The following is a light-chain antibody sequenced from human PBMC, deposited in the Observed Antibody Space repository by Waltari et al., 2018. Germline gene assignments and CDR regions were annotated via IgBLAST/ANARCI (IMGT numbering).Light chain of an antibody. CDR3: ALYMGSGIWV. J-gene: IGLJ3*02. CDR1: SGYSSTTSS. V-gene: IGLV8-61*01. Sequence: QPVVTQEPSLYLSPGGTVTPTCTWSSGYSSTTSSAPWYQQTPGQAPRTLVYKANARSSGVPDRFSGSILGNTAALTITGAQADDESDYYCALYMGSGIWVFGGGTRLTVL. CDR2: KAN.